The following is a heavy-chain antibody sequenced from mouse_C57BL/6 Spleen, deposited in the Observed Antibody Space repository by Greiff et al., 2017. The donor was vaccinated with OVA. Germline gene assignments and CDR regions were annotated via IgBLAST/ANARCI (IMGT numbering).Heavy chain of an antibody. V-gene: IGHV1-15*01. J-gene: IGHJ2*01. CDR3: TRQGLGRVLFDC. D-gene: IGHD4-1*01. Sequence: QVQLQQSGAELVRPGASVTLSCKASGYTFTDYEMHWVKQTPVHGLEWIGAIDPETGGPAYNQKFKGKAILTADKASSTAYMELRSLTSEDSAVYYCTRQGLGRVLFDCWGQGTTLTVSS. CDR2: IDPETGGP. CDR1: GYTFTDYE.